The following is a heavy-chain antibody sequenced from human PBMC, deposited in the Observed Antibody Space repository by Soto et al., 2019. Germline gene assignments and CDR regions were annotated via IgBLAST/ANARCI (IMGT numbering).Heavy chain of an antibody. CDR3: ARLYCTGGACPSDY. Sequence: GGSLRLSCTASGFTFSTYSMNWVRQAPGRGLEWVSYISSGGGTIYYADSVRGRFTISRDNAKNSLYLQINSLRAEDTAVYYCARLYCTGGACPSDYWGQGTLVTVSS. CDR1: GFTFSTYS. D-gene: IGHD2-8*02. V-gene: IGHV3-48*01. CDR2: ISSGGGTI. J-gene: IGHJ4*02.